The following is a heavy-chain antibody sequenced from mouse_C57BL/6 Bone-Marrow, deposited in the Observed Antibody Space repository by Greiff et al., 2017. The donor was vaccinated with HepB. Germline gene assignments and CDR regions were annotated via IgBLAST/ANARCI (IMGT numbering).Heavy chain of an antibody. CDR1: GYTFTDYY. J-gene: IGHJ2*01. CDR3: ASGRGYYYGSGDY. CDR2: INPNNGGT. Sequence: VQLQQSGPELVKPGASVKISCKASGYTFTDYYMNWVKQSHGKSLEWIGDINPNNGGTSYNQKFKGKATLTVDKSSSTAYMELRSLTSEDSAVYYCASGRGYYYGSGDYWGQGTTLTVSS. V-gene: IGHV1-26*01. D-gene: IGHD1-1*01.